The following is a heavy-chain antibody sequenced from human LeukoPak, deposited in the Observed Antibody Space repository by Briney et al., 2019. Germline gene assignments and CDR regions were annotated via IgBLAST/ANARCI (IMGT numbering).Heavy chain of an antibody. Sequence: SVKVSCKASGGTFSSYAISWVRQAPGQGLEWMGRIIPIFGTANYAQKFRGRVTITTDESTSTAYMELSSLRSEDTAVYYCARSEQQLVNFDYWGQGTLVTVSS. CDR2: IIPIFGTA. D-gene: IGHD6-13*01. J-gene: IGHJ4*02. V-gene: IGHV1-69*05. CDR1: GGTFSSYA. CDR3: ARSEQQLVNFDY.